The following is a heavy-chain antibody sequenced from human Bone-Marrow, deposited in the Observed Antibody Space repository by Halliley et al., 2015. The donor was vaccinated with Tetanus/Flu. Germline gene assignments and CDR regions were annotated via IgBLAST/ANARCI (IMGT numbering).Heavy chain of an antibody. CDR2: INGWGDRT. CDR3: AKDRGGSGWYGMDN. D-gene: IGHD6-19*01. J-gene: IGHJ4*02. Sequence: SLRLSCAASGFTFSGFAMNWVRQAPGKGLEWVSYINGWGDRTHSADSVKGRFTISRDNSENTLYLQMINLSGEDTAVYYCAKDRGGSGWYGMDNWGQGTLVTVAS. V-gene: IGHV3-23*01. CDR1: GFTFSGFA.